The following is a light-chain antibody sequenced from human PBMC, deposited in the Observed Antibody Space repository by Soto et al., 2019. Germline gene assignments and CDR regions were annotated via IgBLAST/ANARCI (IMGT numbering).Light chain of an antibody. CDR2: TVT. CDR1: SSDIGGYNY. J-gene: IGLJ1*01. CDR3: CSYAGSSSYV. V-gene: IGLV2-11*01. Sequence: QSALTQPRSVSGSPGQSVTISCTVTSSDIGGYNYVSWYQQHPGKAPKLMIYTVTKRPSGVPDRFSGSKSDNTAYLTISGLQADDEADYYCCSYAGSSSYVFGTGTKVTVL.